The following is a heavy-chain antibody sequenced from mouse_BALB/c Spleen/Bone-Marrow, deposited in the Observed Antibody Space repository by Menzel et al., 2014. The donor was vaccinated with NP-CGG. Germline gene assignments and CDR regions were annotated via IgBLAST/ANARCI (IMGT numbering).Heavy chain of an antibody. D-gene: IGHD1-1*01. V-gene: IGHV14-3*02. CDR1: GFNIKDTY. CDR2: IDPANVNT. J-gene: IGHJ2*01. CDR3: ASYVYGYYFDY. Sequence: VQLQQSGAELVKPGASVKLSCTASGFNIKDTYMHWVKQRPEQGLEWIGRIDPANVNTKYDPKFQGKATITADTSSNTAYPQLSSLTSVDTAVYYCASYVYGYYFDYWGQGTTLTVSS.